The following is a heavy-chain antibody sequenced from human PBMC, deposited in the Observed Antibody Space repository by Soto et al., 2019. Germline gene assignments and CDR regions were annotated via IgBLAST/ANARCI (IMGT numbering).Heavy chain of an antibody. CDR2: ISNDGSNN. D-gene: IGHD3-22*01. V-gene: IGHV3-30-3*01. CDR1: GFTFSSYA. J-gene: IGHJ4*02. CDR3: ARGAHYYDSSGYYPLDY. Sequence: GGSLRLSCAASGFTFSSYAMHWVRQAPGKGLERVAVISNDGSNNDYADSGQGRFTIARDNSKNTLYLQMNSLRAEDTDVYYCARGAHYYDSSGYYPLDYWGQGTLVTVSS.